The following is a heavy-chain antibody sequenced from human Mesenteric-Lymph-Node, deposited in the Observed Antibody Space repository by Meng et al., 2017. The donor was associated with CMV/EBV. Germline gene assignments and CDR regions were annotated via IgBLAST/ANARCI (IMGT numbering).Heavy chain of an antibody. Sequence: GESLKISCAASGFTFSDYYMSWIRQAPGKGLEWVSYISSSGSTIYYADSVKGRFTISRDNAKNSLYLQMNSLRAEDTAVYYCAREGYSSGYNFDYWGQGTLVTVS. V-gene: IGHV3-11*01. J-gene: IGHJ4*02. D-gene: IGHD6-19*01. CDR1: GFTFSDYY. CDR3: AREGYSSGYNFDY. CDR2: ISSSGSTI.